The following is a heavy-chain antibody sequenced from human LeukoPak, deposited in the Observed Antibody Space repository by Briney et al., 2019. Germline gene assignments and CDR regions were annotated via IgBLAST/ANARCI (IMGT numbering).Heavy chain of an antibody. D-gene: IGHD3-10*02. J-gene: IGHJ4*02. CDR2: IRSKANSYAT. V-gene: IGHV3-73*01. CDR1: GFTFSSYA. Sequence: PGGSLRLSCAASGFTFSSYAMSWVRQASGKGLEWVGRIRSKANSYATAYAASVKGRFTISRDDSKNTAYLQMNSLKTEDTAVYYCTRLFGVDYWGQGTLVTVSS. CDR3: TRLFGVDY.